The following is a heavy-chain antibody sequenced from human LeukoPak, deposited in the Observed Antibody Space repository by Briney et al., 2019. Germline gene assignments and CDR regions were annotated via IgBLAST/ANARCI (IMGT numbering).Heavy chain of an antibody. CDR2: IYTSGST. V-gene: IGHV4-4*07. CDR3: ARELTVTYYYYYMDV. J-gene: IGHJ6*03. CDR1: GGPISSYY. Sequence: SETLSLTCTVSGGPISSYYWSWLRQPAGKGLEWIGRIYTSGSTNYNPSLKSRVTMSVDTSKNQFSLKLSSVTAADTAVYYCARELTVTYYYYYMDVWGKGTTVTVSS. D-gene: IGHD4-17*01.